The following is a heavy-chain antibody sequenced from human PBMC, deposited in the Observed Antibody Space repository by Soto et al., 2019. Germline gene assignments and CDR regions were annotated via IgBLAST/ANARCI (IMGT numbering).Heavy chain of an antibody. Sequence: PSETLSLTCAVYGGSFSGYYWSWIRQPPGKGLEWIGYIYYSGSTNYNPSLKSRVTISVDTSKNQFSLKLSSVTAADTAVYYCARSPITMIAGGAFDIWGQGTMVTVSS. V-gene: IGHV4-59*01. D-gene: IGHD3-22*01. CDR1: GGSFSGYY. CDR3: ARSPITMIAGGAFDI. J-gene: IGHJ3*02. CDR2: IYYSGST.